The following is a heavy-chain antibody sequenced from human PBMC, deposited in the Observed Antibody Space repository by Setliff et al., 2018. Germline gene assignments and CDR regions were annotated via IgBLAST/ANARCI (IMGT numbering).Heavy chain of an antibody. J-gene: IGHJ6*02. D-gene: IGHD6-13*01. CDR2: TIPMFDRP. Sequence: SVKVSCKTSGGTFKNHAINWVRQAPGQGLEWMGGTIPMFDRPNYAQKFQGRVAITADESTNTAYIEISSLRYEDTAVYYCARGNMDVVAAGGKYSGLAFWGQGTTVTVSS. CDR1: GGTFKNHA. V-gene: IGHV1-69*13. CDR3: ARGNMDVVAAGGKYSGLAF.